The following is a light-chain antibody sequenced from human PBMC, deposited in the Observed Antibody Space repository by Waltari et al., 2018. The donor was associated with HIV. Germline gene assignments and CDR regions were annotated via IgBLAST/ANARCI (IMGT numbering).Light chain of an antibody. V-gene: IGLV2-23*02. CDR3: CSYAVSSTYV. CDR2: DVS. CDR1: SSDVGGYNY. J-gene: IGLJ1*01. Sequence: QSALTQPASVSGSPGQSITISCTGTSSDVGGYNYVPRYQQHPGKAPKRIIYDVSKRPSGVSNRFAGSKSGNTASLTISWLQADDEADYYCCSYAVSSTYVFGTGTKVTVL.